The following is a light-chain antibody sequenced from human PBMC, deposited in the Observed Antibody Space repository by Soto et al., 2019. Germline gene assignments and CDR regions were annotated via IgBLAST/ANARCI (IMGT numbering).Light chain of an antibody. CDR2: EVN. CDR1: SSDVGRYKY. CDR3: SSFAGSRKLV. V-gene: IGLV2-8*01. J-gene: IGLJ3*02. Sequence: QSVLTQPPSASGSPGQSVTISCTGTSSDVGRYKYVSWYQQYPGKAPKVMIYEVNKRPSVVPDRFSGSKSGNTASLTVSGLQTEDEAHYYCSSFAGSRKLVFGGGTKLTVL.